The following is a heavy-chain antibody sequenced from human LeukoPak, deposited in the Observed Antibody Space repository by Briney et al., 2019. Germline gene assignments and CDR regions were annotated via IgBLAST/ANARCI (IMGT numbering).Heavy chain of an antibody. V-gene: IGHV5-10-1*01. J-gene: IGHJ4*02. CDR2: IDPSDSYT. CDR3: ASPYGGYFDY. Sequence: GESLKISCKGSGYSFTSYWISWVRQMPGKGLEWMGRIDPSDSYTNYSPSFQGHVTISADKSLSTAYLQWSSLKASDTAMYYCASPYGGYFDYWGQGTLVTVSS. CDR1: GYSFTSYW. D-gene: IGHD4/OR15-4a*01.